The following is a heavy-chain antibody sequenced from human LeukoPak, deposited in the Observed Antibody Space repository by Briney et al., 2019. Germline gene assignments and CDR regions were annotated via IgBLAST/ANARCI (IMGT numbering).Heavy chain of an antibody. D-gene: IGHD3-9*01. CDR2: INPNSGGT. V-gene: IGHV1-2*02. J-gene: IGHJ4*02. CDR3: ARARYFDWLSLVQRNPHFDY. Sequence: GASVKVSCKASGYTFTGYYMHWVRQAPGQGLEWMGWINPNSGGTNYAQKFQGRVTMTRDTSISTAYMELSRLRSDDTAVYYCARARYFDWLSLVQRNPHFDYWGQGTLVTVSS. CDR1: GYTFTGYY.